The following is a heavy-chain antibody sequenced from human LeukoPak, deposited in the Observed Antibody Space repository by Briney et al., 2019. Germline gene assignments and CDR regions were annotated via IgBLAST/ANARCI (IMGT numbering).Heavy chain of an antibody. J-gene: IGHJ4*02. CDR2: IYYSGST. CDR1: GGSFSGYY. Sequence: SETLSLTCAVYGGSFSGYYWSWIRRPPGKGLEWIGYIYYSGSTYYNPSLKSRVTISVDTSKNQFSLKLSSVTAADTAVYYCARRTGPNEHFDYWGQGTLVTVSS. D-gene: IGHD2-8*02. V-gene: IGHV4-30-4*02. CDR3: ARRTGPNEHFDY.